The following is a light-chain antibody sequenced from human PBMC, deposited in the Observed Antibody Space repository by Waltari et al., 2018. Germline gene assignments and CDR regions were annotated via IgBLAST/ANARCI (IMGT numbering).Light chain of an antibody. V-gene: IGLV4-69*01. Sequence: QLVLTQSPSASASLGASVKLTCTLNSGHSSNVVAWLQQQPEKGPRYLMQVNSDGSHSKGDEIPDRFSGSSAGTERYLTSSSVQSEDESDYYCQTGGHGTWVFGGGTKLTVL. CDR3: QTGGHGTWV. CDR2: VNSDGSH. CDR1: SGHSSNV. J-gene: IGLJ3*02.